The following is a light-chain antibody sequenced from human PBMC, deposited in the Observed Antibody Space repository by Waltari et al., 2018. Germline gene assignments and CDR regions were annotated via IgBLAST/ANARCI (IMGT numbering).Light chain of an antibody. Sequence: DIQMTQSPSTLSASVGDRVTITCRASQSISSWLAWYQQKPGKAPKLLIYKASTLQSGVPSRFSGSGSGTEFTLTISSLQPDDFATYYCQHYKSYPWTFGQGTKVENK. CDR1: QSISSW. J-gene: IGKJ1*01. CDR2: KAS. CDR3: QHYKSYPWT. V-gene: IGKV1-5*03.